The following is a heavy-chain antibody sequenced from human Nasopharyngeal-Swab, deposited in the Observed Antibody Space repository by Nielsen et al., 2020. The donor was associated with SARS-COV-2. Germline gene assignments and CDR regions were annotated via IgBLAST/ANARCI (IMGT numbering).Heavy chain of an antibody. CDR1: GGSFSGYY. Sequence: SETLSLTCAVYGGSFSGYYWSWLRQPPGKGLEWIGEINYSGSTNYNPSLKSRVTISVDTSKNQFSLRLSSVTAADTAVYYCARGRRGSGIDYYYMDVWGKGTTVTVSS. J-gene: IGHJ6*03. CDR3: ARGRRGSGIDYYYMDV. V-gene: IGHV4-34*01. CDR2: INYSGST. D-gene: IGHD3-10*01.